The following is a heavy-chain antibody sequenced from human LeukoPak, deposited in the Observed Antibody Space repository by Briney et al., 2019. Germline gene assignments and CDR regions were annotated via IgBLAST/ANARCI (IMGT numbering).Heavy chain of an antibody. J-gene: IGHJ3*02. Sequence: SETLSLTCTVSGYSISSGYYWSWIRQPPGKGLEWIGEINHSGSTNYNPSLKSRVTISVDTSKNQFSLKLSSVTAADTAVYYCARGSSGWYLRVRAFDIWGQGTMVTVSS. CDR3: ARGSSGWYLRVRAFDI. CDR2: INHSGST. D-gene: IGHD6-19*01. V-gene: IGHV4-38-2*02. CDR1: GYSISSGYY.